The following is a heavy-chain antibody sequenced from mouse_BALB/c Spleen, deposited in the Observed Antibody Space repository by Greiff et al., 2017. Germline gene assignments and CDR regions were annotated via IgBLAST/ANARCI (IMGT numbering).Heavy chain of an antibody. Sequence: EVKLVESGGGLVQPGGSRKLSCAASGFTFSSFGMHWVRQAPEKGLEWVAYISSGSSTIYYADTVKGRFTISRDNPKNTLFLQMTSLRSEDTAMYYCARVTTAPFDYWGQGTTLTVSS. D-gene: IGHD1-2*01. CDR2: ISSGSSTI. J-gene: IGHJ2*01. V-gene: IGHV5-17*02. CDR3: ARVTTAPFDY. CDR1: GFTFSSFG.